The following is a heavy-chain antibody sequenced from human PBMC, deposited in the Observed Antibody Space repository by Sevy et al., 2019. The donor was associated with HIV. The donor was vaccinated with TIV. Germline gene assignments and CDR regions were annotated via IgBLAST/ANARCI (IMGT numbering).Heavy chain of an antibody. CDR2: ISYDGRNK. V-gene: IGHV3-30*04. CDR3: ARGPVPIAAAGTYFDY. CDR1: GFTFSSYA. Sequence: GGSLRLSCAASGFTFSSYAMYWVRQAPGKGLEWVAVISYDGRNKYYADSVKGGFTISRDNSKNTMYLQMNSLRADDTAMYYCARGPVPIAAAGTYFDYWGQATLVTVSS. D-gene: IGHD6-13*01. J-gene: IGHJ4*02.